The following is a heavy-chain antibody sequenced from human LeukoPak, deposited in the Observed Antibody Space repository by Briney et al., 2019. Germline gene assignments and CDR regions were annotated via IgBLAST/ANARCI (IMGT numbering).Heavy chain of an antibody. CDR1: GYTFTGYD. CDR2: INPNSGGT. Sequence: GASVKVSCKASGYTFTGYDMHWVRQAPGQGLEWMGWINPNSGGTNYAQKFQGRVTMTRDTSISTAYMELSRLRSDDTAVYYCARALAYSSGWYGYWGQGTLVTVSS. J-gene: IGHJ4*02. V-gene: IGHV1-2*02. CDR3: ARALAYSSGWYGY. D-gene: IGHD6-19*01.